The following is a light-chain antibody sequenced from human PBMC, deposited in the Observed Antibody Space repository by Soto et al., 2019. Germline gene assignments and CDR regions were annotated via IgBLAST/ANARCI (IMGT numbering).Light chain of an antibody. CDR1: ESVGSD. V-gene: IGKV3-15*01. CDR3: QHYDNWPPYT. J-gene: IGKJ2*01. Sequence: TVMTQSPGTLSVSPGERATLSCRASESVGSDLAWYQQKPGQAPRLLIYDASTRATGIPARFSGSGSGRDFTLTISSLQSEDFAVYFCQHYDNWPPYTFGQGTKVDIK. CDR2: DAS.